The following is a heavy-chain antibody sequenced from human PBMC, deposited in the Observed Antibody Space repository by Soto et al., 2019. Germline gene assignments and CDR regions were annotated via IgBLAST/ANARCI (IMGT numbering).Heavy chain of an antibody. J-gene: IGHJ6*02. D-gene: IGHD3-3*01. CDR3: ARDPGTPRITIFGVAPRPDGMDV. Sequence: GWSLRLSCASSVFTFIDYYMSWIRQAPGKGLEWVSYISSSGSTIYYADSVKGRFTISRDNAKNSLYLQMNSLRAEDTAVYYCARDPGTPRITIFGVAPRPDGMDVWGQGTTVTVSS. V-gene: IGHV3-11*01. CDR1: VFTFIDYY. CDR2: ISSSGSTI.